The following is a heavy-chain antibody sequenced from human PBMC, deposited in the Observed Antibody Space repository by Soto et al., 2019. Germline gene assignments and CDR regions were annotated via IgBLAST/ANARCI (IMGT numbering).Heavy chain of an antibody. D-gene: IGHD3-16*01. CDR1: YW. CDR2: IYPGDSDT. CDR3: ARHSPFDYSLDYYYMDV. Sequence: YWSWIRQPPGKGLEWMGIIYPGDSDTRYSPSFQGQVTISADKSISTAYLQWSSLKASDTAMYYRARHSPFDYSLDYYYMDVWGKGTTVTVS. J-gene: IGHJ6*03. V-gene: IGHV5-51*01.